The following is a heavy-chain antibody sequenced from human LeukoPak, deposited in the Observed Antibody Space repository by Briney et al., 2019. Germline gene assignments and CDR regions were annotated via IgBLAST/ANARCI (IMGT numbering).Heavy chain of an antibody. J-gene: IGHJ3*02. CDR2: IYYSGGT. CDR3: ARLPGCSGADCFRAFDI. D-gene: IGHD2-21*02. Sequence: SETLSLTCTVSGGSISSYYWSWIRQPPGKGLEWIGYIYYSGGTNYNPSLKSRVTISVDTSKNHFSLSLTSVTAADTAVYYCARLPGCSGADCFRAFDIWGQGTMVTVSS. V-gene: IGHV4-59*08. CDR1: GGSISSYY.